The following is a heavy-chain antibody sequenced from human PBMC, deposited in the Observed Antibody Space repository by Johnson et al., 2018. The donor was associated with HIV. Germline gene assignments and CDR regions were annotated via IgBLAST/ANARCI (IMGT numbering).Heavy chain of an antibody. D-gene: IGHD3-10*01. J-gene: IGHJ3*02. V-gene: IGHV3-30*18. CDR1: GFTFSDYY. Sequence: QVQLVESGGGLVQPGGSLRLSCAASGFTFSDYYISWIRQAPGQGLEWVAVISYDGSNKYYADSMKGRFTISSDNSRNTLYLQMSSLRPEDTAVYYCAKVIARSNYYGSGSYRDPGAFDIWGQGTMVTVSS. CDR2: ISYDGSNK. CDR3: AKVIARSNYYGSGSYRDPGAFDI.